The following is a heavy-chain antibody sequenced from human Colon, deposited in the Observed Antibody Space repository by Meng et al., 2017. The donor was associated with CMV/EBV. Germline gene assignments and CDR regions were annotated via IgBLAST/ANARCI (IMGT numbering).Heavy chain of an antibody. CDR2: IYHSGST. CDR1: GGSISSSNW. CDR3: AREVVIGAPTNYYYGMDV. Sequence: GVLRLSCAVSGGSISSSNWWSWVRQPPGKGLEWIGEIYHSGSTNYNPSLKSRVTISVDKSKNQFSLKLSSVTAADTAVYYCAREVVIGAPTNYYYGMDVWGQGTTVTVSS. V-gene: IGHV4-4*02. D-gene: IGHD3-22*01. J-gene: IGHJ6*02.